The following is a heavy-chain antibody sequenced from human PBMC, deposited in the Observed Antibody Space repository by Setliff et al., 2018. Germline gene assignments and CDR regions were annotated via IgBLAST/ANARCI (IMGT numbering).Heavy chain of an antibody. CDR2: ISTNNGKT. D-gene: IGHD6-13*01. J-gene: IGHJ4*02. Sequence: ASVKISCKASGYTFISYGISWLRQAPGQGLEWMGWISTNNGKTEYSQKVQGRVTMTTDRSTITIYMELRSLRSDDTAMYYCARDAPYTNTWRYFDHWGQGTLVTVSS. CDR1: GYTFISYG. V-gene: IGHV1-18*01. CDR3: ARDAPYTNTWRYFDH.